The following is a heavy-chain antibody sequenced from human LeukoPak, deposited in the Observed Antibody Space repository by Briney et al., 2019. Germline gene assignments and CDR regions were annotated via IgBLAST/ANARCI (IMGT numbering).Heavy chain of an antibody. D-gene: IGHD3-10*01. CDR3: ARDQTGSEGIIDY. V-gene: IGHV4-59*01. CDR1: GGSISSYY. CDR2: IYYSGST. J-gene: IGHJ4*02. Sequence: SETLSLTCTVSGGSISSYYWSWIRQPPGKGLEWIGYIYYSGSTNYNPSLKRRVTISVDTSNTQFSLKLTSVTAADTAVYYCARDQTGSEGIIDYWGQGTLVTVSS.